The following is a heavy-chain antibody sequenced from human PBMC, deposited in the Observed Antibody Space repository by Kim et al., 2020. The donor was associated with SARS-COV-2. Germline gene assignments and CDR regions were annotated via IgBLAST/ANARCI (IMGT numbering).Heavy chain of an antibody. D-gene: IGHD1-26*01. CDR2: ISSSSSTI. CDR3: ARDRGGSYFHYYYGMDV. CDR1: GFTFSSYS. J-gene: IGHJ6*02. V-gene: IGHV3-48*02. Sequence: GGSLRLSCAASGFTFSSYSMNWVRQAPGKGLEWVSYISSSSSTIYYADSVKGRFTISRDNAKNSLYLQMNSLRDEDTAVYYCARDRGGSYFHYYYGMDVWGQGTTVTVSS.